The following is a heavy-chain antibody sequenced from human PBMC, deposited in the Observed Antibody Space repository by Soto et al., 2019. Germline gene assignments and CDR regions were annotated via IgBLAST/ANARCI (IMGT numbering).Heavy chain of an antibody. D-gene: IGHD3-3*01. CDR1: GFTFSSYA. J-gene: IGHJ6*02. V-gene: IGHV3-30-3*01. Sequence: PGGSLRLSCAASGFTFSSYAMHWVRQAPGKGLEWVAVISYDGGNKYYADSVKGRFTISRDNSKNTLYLQMNSLRAEDTAVYYCARVDGAYDPPLSSEYYYYYYGMDVWGQGTTVTVSS. CDR3: ARVDGAYDPPLSSEYYYYYYGMDV. CDR2: ISYDGGNK.